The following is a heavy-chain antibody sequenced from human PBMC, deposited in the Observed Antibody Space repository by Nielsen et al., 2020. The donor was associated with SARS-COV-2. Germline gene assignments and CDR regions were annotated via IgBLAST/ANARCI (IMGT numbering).Heavy chain of an antibody. D-gene: IGHD6-6*01. CDR1: GFTFSSYG. CDR2: ISYDGSNK. V-gene: IGHV3-30*03. CDR3: ARGFYDLEYSSSSDVYYYYYMDV. J-gene: IGHJ6*03. Sequence: GESLKISCAASGFTFSSYGMHWVRQAPGKGLEWVAVISYDGSNKYYADSVKGRFTISRDNSKNTLYLQMNSLRAEDTAVYYCARGFYDLEYSSSSDVYYYYYMDVWGKGTTVTVSS.